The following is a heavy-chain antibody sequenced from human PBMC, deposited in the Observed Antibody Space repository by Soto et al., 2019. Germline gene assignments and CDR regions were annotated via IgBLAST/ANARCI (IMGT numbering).Heavy chain of an antibody. CDR3: ARDRGVVVTDTDAFDI. V-gene: IGHV1-69*13. CDR1: GGTFSSYA. Sequence: SVKVSCKASGGTFSSYAISWVRQAPGQGLEWMGGIIPIFGTANYAQEFQGRVTITADESTSTAYMELSSLRSEDTAVYYCARDRGVVVTDTDAFDIWGQGTMVTVSS. J-gene: IGHJ3*02. CDR2: IIPIFGTA. D-gene: IGHD2-21*02.